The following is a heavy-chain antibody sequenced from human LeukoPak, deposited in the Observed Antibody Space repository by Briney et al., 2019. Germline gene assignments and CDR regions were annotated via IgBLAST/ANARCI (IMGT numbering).Heavy chain of an antibody. Sequence: ASVKVSCKASGYTFTGYYMHWVRQAPGQGLEWMGRINPNSGGTNYAQKFQGRVTMTRDTSISTAYMQLSRLRSDDTAVYYCASEYYYGSGSYYIDYWGQGTLVTVS. J-gene: IGHJ4*02. CDR1: GYTFTGYY. D-gene: IGHD3-10*01. V-gene: IGHV1-2*06. CDR3: ASEYYYGSGSYYIDY. CDR2: INPNSGGT.